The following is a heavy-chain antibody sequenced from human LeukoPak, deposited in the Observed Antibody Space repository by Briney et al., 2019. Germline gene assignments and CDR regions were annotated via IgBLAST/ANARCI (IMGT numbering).Heavy chain of an antibody. D-gene: IGHD4-17*01. CDR3: AREGVQTTVDAFDI. V-gene: IGHV3-30*04. CDR2: ISHDGSDK. Sequence: GGSLRLSCAASGFTLKIYPMHWVRQAPGKGLEWLSVISHDGSDKTNADSVKGRFIISRDNSKHTIYLQLNSLRPEDTAMYYCAREGVQTTVDAFDIWGLGTMVIVSS. CDR1: GFTLKIYP. J-gene: IGHJ3*02.